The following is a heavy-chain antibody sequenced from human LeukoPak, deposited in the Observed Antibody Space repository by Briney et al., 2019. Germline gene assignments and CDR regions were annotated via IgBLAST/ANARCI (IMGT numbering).Heavy chain of an antibody. CDR1: GHSFISYW. J-gene: IGHJ4*02. CDR2: IYPGDSDT. D-gene: IGHD2-21*02. Sequence: GESLKISCKGSGHSFISYWIGWVRQMPGKGLEWMGIIYPGDSDTRYSPSFQGQVTISADKSISTAYLQWGSLKASDTAMYYCARNFEYCGGDCYDYWGQGTLVTVSS. CDR3: ARNFEYCGGDCYDY. V-gene: IGHV5-51*01.